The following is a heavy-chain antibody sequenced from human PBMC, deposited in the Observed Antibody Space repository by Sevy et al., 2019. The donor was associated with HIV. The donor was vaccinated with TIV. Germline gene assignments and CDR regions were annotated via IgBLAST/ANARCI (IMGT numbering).Heavy chain of an antibody. CDR1: GGTFSSYA. Sequence: ASVKVSCKASGGTFSSYAISWVRQAPGQGLEWMGGIIPIFGTANYAQKFQGRVTITADESTSTAYLELSSLRSEDTAVYYCARGAHDHDFWGGSKIGVFYFDYWGQGTLVTVSS. CDR3: ARGAHDHDFWGGSKIGVFYFDY. V-gene: IGHV1-69*13. J-gene: IGHJ4*02. CDR2: IIPIFGTA. D-gene: IGHD3-3*01.